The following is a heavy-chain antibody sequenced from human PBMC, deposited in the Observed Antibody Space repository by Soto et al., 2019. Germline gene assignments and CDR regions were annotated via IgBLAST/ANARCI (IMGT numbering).Heavy chain of an antibody. V-gene: IGHV4-30-4*08. CDR3: AREDDGGDSLDV. CDR2: IHHRGSI. D-gene: IGHD2-21*02. Sequence: QVQLQQSGPGLVKPSQTLSLTCTVSGDSISSDYYHWTWIRQSPGKGLEWMGYIHHRGSILYNPSLTRRVTISVDTSKNQFSLHLTSVTAADTAVYFCAREDDGGDSLDVWGQGTTVTVSS. CDR1: GDSISSDYYH. J-gene: IGHJ6*02.